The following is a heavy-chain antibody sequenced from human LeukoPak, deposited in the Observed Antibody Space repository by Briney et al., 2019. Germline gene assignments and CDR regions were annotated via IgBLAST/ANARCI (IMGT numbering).Heavy chain of an antibody. CDR1: GGTFSSYA. Sequence: ASVKVSCKASGGTFSSYAISWVRQAPGQGLEWMGWINPNSGGTNYAQKFQGRVTMTRDTSISTAYMELSRLRSDDTAVYYCARVVDTAMDEEYYFDYWGQGTLVTVSS. J-gene: IGHJ4*02. CDR2: INPNSGGT. D-gene: IGHD5-18*01. CDR3: ARVVDTAMDEEYYFDY. V-gene: IGHV1-2*02.